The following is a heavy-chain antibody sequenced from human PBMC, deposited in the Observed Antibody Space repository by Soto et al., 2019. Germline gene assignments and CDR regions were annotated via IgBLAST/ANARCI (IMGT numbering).Heavy chain of an antibody. CDR1: GGTFSSYS. J-gene: IGHJ4*02. V-gene: IGHV1-69*06. CDR3: ASDRGNRFDY. Sequence: ASVKVSCKSSGGTFSSYSISWGRQAPGQGLEWMGGIIPIFGTANYAQKFQGRVTITADKSTSTAYMELSSLRSEDTAVYYCASDRGNRFDYWGQGTLVTVSS. D-gene: IGHD3-16*01. CDR2: IIPIFGTA.